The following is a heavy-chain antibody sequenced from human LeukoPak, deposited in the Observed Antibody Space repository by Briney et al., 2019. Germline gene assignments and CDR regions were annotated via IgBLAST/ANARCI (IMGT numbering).Heavy chain of an antibody. CDR3: ASLTSGYSYGYHYYYYMDV. D-gene: IGHD5-18*01. V-gene: IGHV4-39*07. CDR1: GASISSSGYY. Sequence: SETLSLTCTVSGASISSSGYYWGWIRQPPGKGLEWIGSSYYRETTYYNPSLKSRVTISVDTSKNQFSLKLSSVTAADTAVYYCASLTSGYSYGYHYYYYMDVWGKGTTVTVSS. CDR2: SYYRETT. J-gene: IGHJ6*03.